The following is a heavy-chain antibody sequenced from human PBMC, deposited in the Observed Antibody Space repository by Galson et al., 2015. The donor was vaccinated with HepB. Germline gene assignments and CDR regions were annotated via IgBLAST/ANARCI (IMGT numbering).Heavy chain of an antibody. CDR1: GYNLISYG. D-gene: IGHD3-3*02. V-gene: IGHV1-18*01. CDR2: ITAYNGNT. Sequence: SVKVSCKASGYNLISYGISWVRQAPGQGLEWIGWITAYNGNTNYAQKFQGRVSMTTDISTSIAYMELRSLTSDDTAVYYCARGGPLGGGAIFAALIPNDYWGQGTLVTVSS. CDR3: ARGGPLGGGAIFAALIPNDY. J-gene: IGHJ4*02.